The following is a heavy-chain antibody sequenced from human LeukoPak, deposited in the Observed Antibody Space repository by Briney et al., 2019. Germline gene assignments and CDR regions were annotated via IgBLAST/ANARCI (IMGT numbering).Heavy chain of an antibody. J-gene: IGHJ3*02. CDR3: ARDPGVVVTAREGAFDI. D-gene: IGHD2-21*02. Sequence: GGSLRLSCAASGFTFSSYAMSWVRQAPGKGLEWVSAISGSGGSTYYADSVKGRFTISRDNSKNTLYLQMNSLRAEDTAVYYCARDPGVVVTAREGAFDIWGQGTMVTVSS. CDR1: GFTFSSYA. V-gene: IGHV3-23*01. CDR2: ISGSGGST.